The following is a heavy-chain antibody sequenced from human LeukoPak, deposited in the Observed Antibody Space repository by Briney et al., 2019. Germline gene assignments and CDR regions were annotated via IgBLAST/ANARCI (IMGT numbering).Heavy chain of an antibody. Sequence: SETLSLTCTVSGGSISSGGYYWSWIRQHPGKGLEWIGYIYHSGSTYYNPSLKSRVAISVDRSKNQFSLNMTSVTAADTAMYYGARGKGYDSPSGAFDIRGHGAMVTVSS. CDR2: IYHSGST. D-gene: IGHD3-9*01. J-gene: IGHJ3*02. V-gene: IGHV4-31*03. CDR1: GGSISSGGYY. CDR3: ARGKGYDSPSGAFDI.